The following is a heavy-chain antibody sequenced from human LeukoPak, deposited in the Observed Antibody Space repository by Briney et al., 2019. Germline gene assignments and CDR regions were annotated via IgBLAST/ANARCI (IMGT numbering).Heavy chain of an antibody. CDR3: ARSILYSGSYPEGPFDI. J-gene: IGHJ3*02. CDR2: INPNSGGT. V-gene: IGHV1-2*02. D-gene: IGHD1-26*01. Sequence: GASVKVSCKASGYTFTSYYMHWVRQAPGQGREWMGWINPNSGGTNYAQKFQGRVTMTRDTSISTAYMELSRLRSDDTAVYYCARSILYSGSYPEGPFDIWGQGTMVTVSS. CDR1: GYTFTSYY.